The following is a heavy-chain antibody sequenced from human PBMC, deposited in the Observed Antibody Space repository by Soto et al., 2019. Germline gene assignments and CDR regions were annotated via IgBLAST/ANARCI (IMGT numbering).Heavy chain of an antibody. CDR3: ARLLPAASPNDAFDI. Sequence: SETLSLTCNVSGGSIYTYYWNWIRQSPGKGLEWIGYISDGGSTNYNPSLKSRVTISVDKSKNQFSLKLSSVTAADTAVYYCARLLPAASPNDAFDIWGQGTMVT. CDR1: GGSIYTYY. V-gene: IGHV4-59*12. CDR2: ISDGGST. D-gene: IGHD2-2*01. J-gene: IGHJ3*02.